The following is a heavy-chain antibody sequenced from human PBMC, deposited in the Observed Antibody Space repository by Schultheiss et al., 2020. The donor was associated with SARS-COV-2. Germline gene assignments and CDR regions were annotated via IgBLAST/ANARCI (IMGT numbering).Heavy chain of an antibody. CDR1: GGSISSGDYY. J-gene: IGHJ6*02. CDR2: IYHSGST. D-gene: IGHD5-18*01. V-gene: IGHV4-30-4*01. CDR3: ARYSYGFFYYYYYGMDV. Sequence: SQTLSLTCTVSGGSISSGDYYWSWIRQPPGKGLEWIGEIYHSGSTNYNPSLKSRVTISVDTSKNQFSLKLSSVTAADTAVYYCARYSYGFFYYYYYGMDVWGQGTTVTVSS.